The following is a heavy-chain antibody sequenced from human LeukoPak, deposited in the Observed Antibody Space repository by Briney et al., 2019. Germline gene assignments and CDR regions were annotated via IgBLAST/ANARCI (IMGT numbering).Heavy chain of an antibody. J-gene: IGHJ4*02. D-gene: IGHD3-16*01. CDR1: GGSISTYY. CDR3: ARDYLGSLDY. V-gene: IGHV4-59*01. CDR2: IYYSGST. Sequence: SETLSLTCTVSGGSISTYYWSWIRQPPGKGLEWIGYIYYSGSTNYNPSLKSRVTISVDTSKNQFSLKPSSVTAADTAVYYCARDYLGSLDYWGQGTLVTVSS.